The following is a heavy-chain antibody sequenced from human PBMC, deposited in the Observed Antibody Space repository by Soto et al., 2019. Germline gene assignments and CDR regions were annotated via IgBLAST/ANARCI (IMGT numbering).Heavy chain of an antibody. Sequence: GGSLRLSCAASGFTFSSYSMNWVRQAPGKGLEWVSSISSSSSYIYYADSVKGRFTISRDNAKNSLYLQMNSLRAEDTAVYYCARGYYGDYDGVFYWGQGTLVTVSS. D-gene: IGHD4-17*01. V-gene: IGHV3-21*01. CDR1: GFTFSSYS. CDR2: ISSSSSYI. CDR3: ARGYYGDYDGVFY. J-gene: IGHJ4*02.